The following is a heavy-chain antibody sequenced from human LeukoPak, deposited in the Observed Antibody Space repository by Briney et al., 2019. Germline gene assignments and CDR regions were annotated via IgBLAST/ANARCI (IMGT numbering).Heavy chain of an antibody. D-gene: IGHD1-14*01. Sequence: GGSLRLSCAASGFSFSSYGMQWVRQAPGKGLEWVALISYDGSDKYYADSVKGRFTISRDNSKNTLSLQMSSLRQEDTAVYYCAKNWDRLDSWGQGTLVTVSS. CDR3: AKNWDRLDS. V-gene: IGHV3-30*18. CDR2: ISYDGSDK. CDR1: GFSFSSYG. J-gene: IGHJ4*02.